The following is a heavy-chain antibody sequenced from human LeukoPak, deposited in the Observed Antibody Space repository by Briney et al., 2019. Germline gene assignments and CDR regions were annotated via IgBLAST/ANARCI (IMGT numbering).Heavy chain of an antibody. D-gene: IGHD2-2*01. CDR3: ARLDCSSNSCYLPDTFEI. CDR2: IYPGDSDT. J-gene: IGHJ3*02. Sequence: GESLKISCKGSGYSFTSYWIGCVRHMPGKGLEWMGIIYPGDSDTTYSPSFQGQVTISADKSISTAYLQWSSLKASDSAMYYCARLDCSSNSCYLPDTFEIWGQGTMVTVSS. V-gene: IGHV5-51*01. CDR1: GYSFTSYW.